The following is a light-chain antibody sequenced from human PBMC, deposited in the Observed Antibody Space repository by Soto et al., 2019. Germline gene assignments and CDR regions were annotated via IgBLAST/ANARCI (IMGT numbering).Light chain of an antibody. V-gene: IGLV2-14*01. CDR3: SSYSSSTTPIL. Sequence: QSVLTQPASLSASPGQSITISCTGSSSDVGGYNYVSWYQQHPGKVPRLIIYEVSNRPSGVSDRFSGSKSGNTASLTISGLQADDEGDYYCSSYSSSTTPILFGGGTKLTVL. J-gene: IGLJ3*02. CDR1: SSDVGGYNY. CDR2: EVS.